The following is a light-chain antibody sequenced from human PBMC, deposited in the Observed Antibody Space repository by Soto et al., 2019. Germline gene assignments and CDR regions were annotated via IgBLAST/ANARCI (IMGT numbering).Light chain of an antibody. Sequence: QSVLTQPPSVSEAPRQRVTISCSGSSSNIGHNAVNWYQQLPGKATKLLIYYDDLLPSGVSDRFSGSKSGTSASLAISGLQSEDEADYYCAAWDDSLNGVVFGGGTKLTV. CDR1: SSNIGHNA. CDR3: AAWDDSLNGVV. J-gene: IGLJ2*01. CDR2: YDD. V-gene: IGLV1-36*01.